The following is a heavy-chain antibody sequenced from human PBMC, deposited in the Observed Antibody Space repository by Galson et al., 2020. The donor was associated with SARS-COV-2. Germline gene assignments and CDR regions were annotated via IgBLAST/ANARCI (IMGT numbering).Heavy chain of an antibody. CDR1: GFTFSSYA. CDR2: ISYDGSNK. Sequence: GGSLRLSCAASGFTFSSYAMHWVRQAPGKGLEWVAVISYDGSNKYYADSVKGRFTISRDNSKNTLYLQMNSLRAEDTAVYYCARPLPTLTHYYYYGMDVWGQGTTVTVSS. CDR3: ARPLPTLTHYYYYGMDV. V-gene: IGHV3-30-3*01. J-gene: IGHJ6*02.